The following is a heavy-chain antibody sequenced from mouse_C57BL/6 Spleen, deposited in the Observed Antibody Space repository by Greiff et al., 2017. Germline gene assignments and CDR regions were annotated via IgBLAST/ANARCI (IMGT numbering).Heavy chain of an antibody. CDR1: GYTFTSYW. D-gene: IGHD3-1*01. V-gene: IGHV1-7*01. Sequence: VQLQQSGAELAKPGASVKLSCKASGYTFTSYWMHWVKQRPGQGLEWIGYINPSSGYTKYNEKFKGKATLTADKSSSTAYMQLSSLTSEDSAVYFCARSGYSSYFDYWGQGTTLTVSS. J-gene: IGHJ2*01. CDR2: INPSSGYT. CDR3: ARSGYSSYFDY.